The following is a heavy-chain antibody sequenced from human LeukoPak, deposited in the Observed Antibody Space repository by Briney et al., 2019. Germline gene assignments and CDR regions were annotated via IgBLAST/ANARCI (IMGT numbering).Heavy chain of an antibody. CDR3: AKDPTWYSTSYDY. CDR1: GFTFSSYS. V-gene: IGHV3-23*01. D-gene: IGHD6-13*01. CDR2: ISGSGGST. Sequence: PGGSLRLSCAASGFTFSSYSMNWVRQAPGKGLEWVSAISGSGGSTYYADSVKGRFTISRDNSKNTLYLQMNSLRAEDTAVYYCAKDPTWYSTSYDYWGQGTLVTVSS. J-gene: IGHJ4*02.